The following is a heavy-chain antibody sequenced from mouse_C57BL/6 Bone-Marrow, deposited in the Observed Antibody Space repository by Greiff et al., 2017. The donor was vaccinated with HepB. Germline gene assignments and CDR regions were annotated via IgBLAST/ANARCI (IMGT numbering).Heavy chain of an antibody. J-gene: IGHJ4*01. CDR1: GYAFSSYW. Sequence: QVQLQQSGAELVKPGASVKISCKASGYAFSSYWMNWVKQRPGKGLEWIGQIYPGDGDTNYNGKFKGKATLTADKSSSTAYMQLSSLTSEDSAVYFCARDYGSRGGDYAMDYWGQGTSVTVSS. V-gene: IGHV1-80*01. CDR2: IYPGDGDT. D-gene: IGHD1-1*01. CDR3: ARDYGSRGGDYAMDY.